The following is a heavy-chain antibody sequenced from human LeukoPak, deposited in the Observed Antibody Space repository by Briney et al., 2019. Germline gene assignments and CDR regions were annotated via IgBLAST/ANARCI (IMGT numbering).Heavy chain of an antibody. CDR1: GGSFSGYY. D-gene: IGHD2-2*01. Sequence: SETLSLTCAVYGGSFSGYYWSWIRQPPGKGLEWIGEINHSGSTNYNPSLKSRVTISVDTSKNQFSLKLSSVTAADTAVYYCARLYCSSTGYYYMDVWGKGTTVTVSS. CDR2: INHSGST. CDR3: ARLYCSSTGYYYMDV. V-gene: IGHV4-34*01. J-gene: IGHJ6*03.